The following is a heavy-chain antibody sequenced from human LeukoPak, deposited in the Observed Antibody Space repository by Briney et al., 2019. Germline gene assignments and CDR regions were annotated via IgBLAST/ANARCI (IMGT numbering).Heavy chain of an antibody. D-gene: IGHD5-18*01. V-gene: IGHV3-49*04. J-gene: IGHJ6*02. Sequence: GGSLRLSRSSYGFTFGDHAMSWVRQAPGKGLEWVGFIGSRAYGGTTEYAASVKSRFSISRDDSKGIAYLQMNSLKIEDTAVYYCSRGPIQLWVHNGMDAWGQGTTVIVSS. CDR1: GFTFGDHA. CDR3: SRGPIQLWVHNGMDA. CDR2: IGSRAYGGTT.